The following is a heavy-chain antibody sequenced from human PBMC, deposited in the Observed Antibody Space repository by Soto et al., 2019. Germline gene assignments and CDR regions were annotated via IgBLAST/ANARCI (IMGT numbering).Heavy chain of an antibody. CDR2: INPNSGGT. Sequence: ASVKVSCKXSGYTFTGYYMHWVRQAPGQGLEWMGWINPNSGGTNYAQKFQGWVTMTRDTSISTAYMELSRLRSDDTAVYYCARGPAGGAAFRVGWFDPWGQGTLVTVSS. CDR1: GYTFTGYY. D-gene: IGHD6-25*01. J-gene: IGHJ5*02. CDR3: ARGPAGGAAFRVGWFDP. V-gene: IGHV1-2*04.